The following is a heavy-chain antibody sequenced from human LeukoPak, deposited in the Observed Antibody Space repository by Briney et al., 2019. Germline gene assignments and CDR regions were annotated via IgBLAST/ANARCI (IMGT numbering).Heavy chain of an antibody. Sequence: GGSLRLSCAASGFTFDDYAMHWVRQAPGKGLEWVSGISWNSGSIGYADSVKGRFTISRDNAKNSLYLQMNSLRAEDTALYYCAKGAPGYCSGGSCYPDYWGQGTLVTVSS. CDR2: ISWNSGSI. V-gene: IGHV3-9*01. D-gene: IGHD2-15*01. J-gene: IGHJ4*02. CDR3: AKGAPGYCSGGSCYPDY. CDR1: GFTFDDYA.